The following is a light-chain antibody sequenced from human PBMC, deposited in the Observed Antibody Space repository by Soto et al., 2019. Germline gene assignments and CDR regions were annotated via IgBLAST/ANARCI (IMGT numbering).Light chain of an antibody. CDR2: AAS. V-gene: IGKV1-9*01. CDR3: QQPNSYPLT. Sequence: DIQLTQSPSFLSASVGDRFTITCRASQDISDYLAWYQQRPGKAPKLLIYAASTLQSGVPSRFSGSGSGTEFTLTISSLQPEDFATYSCQQPNSYPLTFGGGTKVDIK. J-gene: IGKJ4*01. CDR1: QDISDY.